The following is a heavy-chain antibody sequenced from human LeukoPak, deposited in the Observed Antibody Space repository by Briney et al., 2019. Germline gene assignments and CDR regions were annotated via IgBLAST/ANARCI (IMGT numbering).Heavy chain of an antibody. J-gene: IGHJ3*02. CDR3: AKDQGIAVAGTDDAFDI. Sequence: GGSLRLSCAASGFTFSNYGMHWVRQAPGKGLEWVAVIAYDGSNEYYAEFVKGRFTISRDNSKNTLYLQMYSLRAEDTAVYFCAKDQGIAVAGTDDAFDIWGQGTRVTVSS. V-gene: IGHV3-30*18. CDR2: IAYDGSNE. D-gene: IGHD6-19*01. CDR1: GFTFSNYG.